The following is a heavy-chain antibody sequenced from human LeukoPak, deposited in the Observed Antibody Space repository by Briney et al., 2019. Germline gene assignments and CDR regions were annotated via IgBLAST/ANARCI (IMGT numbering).Heavy chain of an antibody. J-gene: IGHJ4*02. CDR3: ARNHDILTGYYPFDY. V-gene: IGHV1-18*01. CDR2: ISAYNGNT. D-gene: IGHD3-9*01. Sequence: GASVKVSCKASGYTFTSYGISWVRQAPGQGLEWMGWISAYNGNTNYAQKLQGRVTMTTDTSTSTAYMELRSLRSDDTAVYYCARNHDILTGYYPFDYWGQGTLVTVSS. CDR1: GYTFTSYG.